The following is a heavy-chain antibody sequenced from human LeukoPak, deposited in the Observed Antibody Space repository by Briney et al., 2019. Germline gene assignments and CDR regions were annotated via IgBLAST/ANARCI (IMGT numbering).Heavy chain of an antibody. D-gene: IGHD5-18*01. V-gene: IGHV1-69*13. Sequence: SVNVSCKTSGYTFPSFGITWIRQAPGQGLEWMGGIVPILGTANYAQKFQGRVTITADDSTGTAYMELTSLRSADTAVYYCARSQGYSYGSSYWGQGTLVTVSS. CDR2: IVPILGTA. CDR1: GYTFPSFG. J-gene: IGHJ4*02. CDR3: ARSQGYSYGSSY.